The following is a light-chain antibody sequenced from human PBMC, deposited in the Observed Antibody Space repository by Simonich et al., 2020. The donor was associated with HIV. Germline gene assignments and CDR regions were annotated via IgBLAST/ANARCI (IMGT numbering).Light chain of an antibody. CDR1: QSLLHSNGYNY. CDR2: LGS. CDR3: MEGTHLKT. J-gene: IGKJ3*01. V-gene: IGKV2-28*01. Sequence: DIVMTQSPLSLPVTPGEPASISCRSSQSLLHSNGYNYLDWYLQKPGQSPQLLIYLGSNRASGVPDRFSGSGSGTDFTLKISRVEAEDVGVYYCMEGTHLKTFGPGTKVDIK.